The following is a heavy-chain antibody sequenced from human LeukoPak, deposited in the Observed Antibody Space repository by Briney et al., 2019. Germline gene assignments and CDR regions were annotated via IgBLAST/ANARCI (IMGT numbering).Heavy chain of an antibody. V-gene: IGHV4-31*03. CDR2: IYYSGST. CDR1: GGSISSGDSS. Sequence: SETLSLTCTVSGGSISSGDSSWSWIRQHPGKGLEWIGYIYYSGSTHYNPSLKSRVTISVDTSKNQFSLKLSSVTAADTAVYYCAREAIVVAGYAFDYWGQGTLVTVSS. J-gene: IGHJ4*02. CDR3: AREAIVVAGYAFDY. D-gene: IGHD6-19*01.